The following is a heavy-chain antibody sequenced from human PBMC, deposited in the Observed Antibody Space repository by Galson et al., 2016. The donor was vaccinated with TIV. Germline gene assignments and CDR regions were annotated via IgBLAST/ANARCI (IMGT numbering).Heavy chain of an antibody. D-gene: IGHD3-10*01. V-gene: IGHV5-51*03. Sequence: QSGAEVTKPGESLKISCKGSGYSFSRYWIGWVRQMPGKGLEWMGIIYPGDSDTRYSPSFQGQVTISADKSISTAYLQWSSLKASDTAMYYCARPEGSGSYYYYGMDGWGQGTTVTVSS. CDR2: IYPGDSDT. J-gene: IGHJ6*02. CDR3: ARPEGSGSYYYYGMDG. CDR1: GYSFSRYW.